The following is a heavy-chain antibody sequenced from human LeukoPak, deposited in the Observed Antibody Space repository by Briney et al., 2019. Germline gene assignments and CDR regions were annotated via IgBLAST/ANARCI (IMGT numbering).Heavy chain of an antibody. J-gene: IGHJ4*02. CDR1: GGSISGYY. Sequence: PSETLSLTCTVSGGSISGYYYNWIRHPPGKGLEWIGYIYYSGSTNYNPSLKSRVTISVDTSKNQFSLKLSSVTAADTAVYYCARDLDNSGWYVFDYWGQGNLVTVSS. CDR3: ARDLDNSGWYVFDY. CDR2: IYYSGST. D-gene: IGHD6-19*01. V-gene: IGHV4-59*01.